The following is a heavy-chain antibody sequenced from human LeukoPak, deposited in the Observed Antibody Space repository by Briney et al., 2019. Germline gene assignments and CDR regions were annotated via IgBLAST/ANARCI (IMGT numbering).Heavy chain of an antibody. CDR1: GFTVSSNY. V-gene: IGHV3-66*02. J-gene: IGHJ4*02. D-gene: IGHD4-23*01. CDR2: IYSGGST. CDR3: ANQDYGGHLDY. Sequence: GGSLRLSCAASGFTVSSNYMSWVRQAPGKGLEWVSVIYSGGSTYYADSVKGRFTISRDNSKNTLYLQMNSLRAEDTAVYYCANQDYGGHLDYWGQGTLVTVSS.